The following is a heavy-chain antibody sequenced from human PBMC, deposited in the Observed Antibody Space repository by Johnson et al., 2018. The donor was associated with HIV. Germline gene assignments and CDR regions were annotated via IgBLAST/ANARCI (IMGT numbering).Heavy chain of an antibody. CDR3: ARDRGAFDI. Sequence: QVQVVESGGGLVKPGGSLRLSCAASGFTVSSNYMSWVRQAPGKGLEWVAFLSYDGSNKYYADSVKGRFTISRDNSTNTLYLQMNSLRAEDTAVYYCARDRGAFDIWGQGTMVTVSS. CDR1: GFTVSSNY. V-gene: IGHV3-30*03. J-gene: IGHJ3*02. CDR2: LSYDGSNK.